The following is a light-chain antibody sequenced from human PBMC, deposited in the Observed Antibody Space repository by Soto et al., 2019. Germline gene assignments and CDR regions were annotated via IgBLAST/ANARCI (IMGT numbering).Light chain of an antibody. V-gene: IGKV3D-11*02. Sequence: EIVLTQSPATLSLSPGERATLSCRASQSVSSYLAWYQQKPGQAPRLLIYDASNRATGLPARFSGSGPGTDLTLPISSLEPEDFAVYYCQQRGISFGQGTRLEIK. CDR3: QQRGIS. CDR1: QSVSSY. CDR2: DAS. J-gene: IGKJ5*01.